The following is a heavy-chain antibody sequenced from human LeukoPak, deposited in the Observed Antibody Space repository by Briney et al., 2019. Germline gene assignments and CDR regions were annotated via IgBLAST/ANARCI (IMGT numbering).Heavy chain of an antibody. J-gene: IGHJ4*02. D-gene: IGHD3-9*01. V-gene: IGHV3-30*02. Sequence: GGSLRLSCAASGFTFSSYGMHWVRQAPGKGLEWVTFIWYDGTNKYYADSVKGRFTISRDNSKNTLYLQMNSLRPEDTAVYYCTKDLGTEYNIFDYWGQGTLVTVSS. CDR1: GFTFSSYG. CDR3: TKDLGTEYNIFDY. CDR2: IWYDGTNK.